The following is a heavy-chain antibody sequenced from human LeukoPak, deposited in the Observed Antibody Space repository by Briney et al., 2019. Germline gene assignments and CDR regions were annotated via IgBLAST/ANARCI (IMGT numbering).Heavy chain of an antibody. CDR1: GGSISSYY. J-gene: IGHJ4*02. Sequence: SETLSLTCTVSGGSISSYYWSWIRQPPGKGLEWIGEINHSGSTNYNPSLKSRVTISVDTSKNQFSLKLSSVTAADTAVYYCARRIPPRVLRYFGSSFDYWGRGTLVTVSS. D-gene: IGHD3-9*01. V-gene: IGHV4-34*01. CDR2: INHSGST. CDR3: ARRIPPRVLRYFGSSFDY.